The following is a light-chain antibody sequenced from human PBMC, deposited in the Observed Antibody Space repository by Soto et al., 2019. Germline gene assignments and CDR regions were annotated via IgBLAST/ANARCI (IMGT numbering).Light chain of an antibody. Sequence: EIVLTQSPATLSVSPGEGATLSCRTSQIIGTNLAWYQQKPGQAPRLLIYGAFIRAPGFPVRFRGTGSGSEFTLTISSLQSEDGALYFCQQYDKWPYTFGQGTNLELQ. CDR3: QQYDKWPYT. V-gene: IGKV3-15*01. CDR1: QIIGTN. J-gene: IGKJ2*01. CDR2: GAF.